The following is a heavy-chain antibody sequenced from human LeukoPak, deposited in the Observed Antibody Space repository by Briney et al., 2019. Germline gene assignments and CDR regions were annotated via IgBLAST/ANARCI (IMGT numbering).Heavy chain of an antibody. J-gene: IGHJ6*03. D-gene: IGHD3-16*01. CDR1: GGSFSGYY. CDR2: INHSGST. V-gene: IGHV4-34*01. Sequence: SETLSLTCAVYGGSFSGYYWSWIRQPPGEGLEWIGEINHSGSTNYNPSLKSRVTISVDTSKNQFSLKLSSVTAADTAMYYCAREKIGTGTVLGKDYYYMDVWGKGTTVTVSS. CDR3: AREKIGTGTVLGKDYYYMDV.